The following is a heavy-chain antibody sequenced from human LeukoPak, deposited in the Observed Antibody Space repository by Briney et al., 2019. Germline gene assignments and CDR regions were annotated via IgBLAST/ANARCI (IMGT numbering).Heavy chain of an antibody. V-gene: IGHV3-48*03. Sequence: PGGSLRLSCAASGFTFSSYEVDWVRQAPGKGLEWVAYISSGGGTIYYADSVRGRFTVSRDNAKNSLYLQMNSLRAEDTAVYYCAKEFTPESSGFDAFDIWGQGTMVTVSS. CDR3: AKEFTPESSGFDAFDI. CDR2: ISSGGGTI. J-gene: IGHJ3*02. CDR1: GFTFSSYE. D-gene: IGHD3-22*01.